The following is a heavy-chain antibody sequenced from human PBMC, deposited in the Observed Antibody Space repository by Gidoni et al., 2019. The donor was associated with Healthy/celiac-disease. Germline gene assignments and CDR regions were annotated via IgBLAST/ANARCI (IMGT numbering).Heavy chain of an antibody. Sequence: QVQLVQSGAEVKKPGASVKVSCKASGYTFTSYGISWVRQAPGQGLEWMGWISAYNGKTNYAQKLQGRVTMTTDTSTRTAYMELRSLRSDDTAVYYCARDGSIVVVPAASISYYYYGMDVWGQGTTVTVSS. V-gene: IGHV1-18*01. CDR2: ISAYNGKT. CDR1: GYTFTSYG. J-gene: IGHJ6*02. D-gene: IGHD2-2*01. CDR3: ARDGSIVVVPAASISYYYYGMDV.